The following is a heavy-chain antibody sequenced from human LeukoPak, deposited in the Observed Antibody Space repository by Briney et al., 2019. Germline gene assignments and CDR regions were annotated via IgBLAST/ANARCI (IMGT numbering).Heavy chain of an antibody. CDR1: GFTFSSYG. D-gene: IGHD1-26*01. CDR2: IRYDGTNK. J-gene: IGHJ4*02. CDR3: ARVTIYSDSSGTKNY. Sequence: PGGSLRLSCAASGFTFSSYGMQWVRQAPGKGLEWVAFIRYDGTNKYYADSVKGRFTISRDNPKNTLYVQMNSLRPEDTAVYYCARVTIYSDSSGTKNYWGQGTLVTVSS. V-gene: IGHV3-30*02.